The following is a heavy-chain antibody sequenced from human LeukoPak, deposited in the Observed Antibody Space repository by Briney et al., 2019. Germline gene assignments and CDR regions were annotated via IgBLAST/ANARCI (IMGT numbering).Heavy chain of an antibody. CDR1: GFTFSSYS. J-gene: IGHJ4*02. CDR3: ARARGSYCVGVFDY. CDR2: ISSSSSYI. V-gene: IGHV3-21*01. Sequence: GGSLRLSCAASGFTFSSYSMNWVRQAPGKGLEWVSSISSSSSYIHYADSVKGRFTISRDNAKNSLYLQMNSLRAEDTAVYYCARARGSYCVGVFDYWGQGTLVTVSS. D-gene: IGHD1-26*01.